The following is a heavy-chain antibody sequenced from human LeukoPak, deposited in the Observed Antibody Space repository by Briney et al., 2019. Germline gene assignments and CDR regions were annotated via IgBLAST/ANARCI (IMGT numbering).Heavy chain of an antibody. J-gene: IGHJ4*02. D-gene: IGHD6-13*01. CDR3: AREGPLPYSSSWFDY. Sequence: PGGSLRLSCAASGFTVSSNYMSWVRQAPGKGLEWVSVIYSGGSTYYADSVKGRFTISRDNSKNTLYLQMNSLRAEDTAVYYCAREGPLPYSSSWFDYWGQGTLVTVSS. CDR1: GFTVSSNY. CDR2: IYSGGST. V-gene: IGHV3-66*01.